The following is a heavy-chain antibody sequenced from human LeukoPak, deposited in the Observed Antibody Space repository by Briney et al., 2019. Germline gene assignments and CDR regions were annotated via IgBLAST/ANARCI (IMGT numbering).Heavy chain of an antibody. J-gene: IGHJ4*02. V-gene: IGHV4-38-2*01. D-gene: IGHD2-2*01. Sequence: KPPETLSLTCAVSGYSISSGYYWGWIRQPPGKGLEWIGSIYHSGSTYYNPSLKSRVTISVDTSKNQFSLKLSSVTAADTAVYYCARQYCSSTSCLDDFDYWGQGTLVTVSS. CDR3: ARQYCSSTSCLDDFDY. CDR2: IYHSGST. CDR1: GYSISSGYY.